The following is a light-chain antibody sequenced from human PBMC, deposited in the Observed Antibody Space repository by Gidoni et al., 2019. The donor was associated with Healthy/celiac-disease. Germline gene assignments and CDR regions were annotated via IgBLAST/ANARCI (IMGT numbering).Light chain of an antibody. Sequence: DIQMTQSPSSLSASVGDRVTITCRASQSISSYLHWYQQKPGKAPKLLIYAASSLQSGVPSRFSGSGGTDFTLTISSLQPEDFATYYCQQSYSTPVSFGQGTKLEIK. CDR2: AAS. V-gene: IGKV1-39*01. J-gene: IGKJ2*03. CDR3: QQSYSTPVS. CDR1: QSISSY.